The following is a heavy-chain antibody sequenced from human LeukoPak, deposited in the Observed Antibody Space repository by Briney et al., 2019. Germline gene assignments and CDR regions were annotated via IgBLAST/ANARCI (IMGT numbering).Heavy chain of an antibody. D-gene: IGHD1-26*01. CDR2: ISAYNGNT. V-gene: IGHV1-18*01. CDR3: ARQSVGATTDDFDY. CDR1: GYTFTIYG. Sequence: ASLKVSCKASGYTFTIYGISWVRQAPGQGLEWMAWISAYNGNTNSAQKLQGRVTMTTDTSTSTAYMELRSLRSDDTAVYYCARQSVGATTDDFDYWGQGTLVTVSS. J-gene: IGHJ4*02.